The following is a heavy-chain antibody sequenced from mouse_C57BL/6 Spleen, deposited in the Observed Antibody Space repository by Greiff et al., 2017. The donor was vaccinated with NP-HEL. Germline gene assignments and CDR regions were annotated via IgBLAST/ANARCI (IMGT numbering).Heavy chain of an antibody. D-gene: IGHD2-5*01. CDR1: GYTFTDYY. CDR2: INPNNGGT. CDR3: ARIALYYSNYPGDFDV. Sequence: EVQLQQSGPELVKPGASVKISCKASGYTFTDYYMNWVKQSHGKSLEWIGDINPNNGGTSYNQKFKGKATLTVDKSSSTAYMELRSLTSEDSAVYYCARIALYYSNYPGDFDVWGTGTTVTVSS. V-gene: IGHV1-26*01. J-gene: IGHJ1*03.